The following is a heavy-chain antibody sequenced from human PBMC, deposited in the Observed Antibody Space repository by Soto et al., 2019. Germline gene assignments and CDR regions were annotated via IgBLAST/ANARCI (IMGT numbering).Heavy chain of an antibody. CDR3: VRGGVSTRTFAC. J-gene: IGHJ4*02. CDR1: GYSFITYW. D-gene: IGHD3-3*02. V-gene: IGHV5-51*01. CDR2: IYPADSET. Sequence: GESLKNSCKGSGYSFITYWIGWVRQMPGKVLEWMAMIYPADSETRYSPSFQGQVTISADKSISTAYLQWSRLRASDTDMYYCVRGGVSTRTFACRGQGAPDTVSS.